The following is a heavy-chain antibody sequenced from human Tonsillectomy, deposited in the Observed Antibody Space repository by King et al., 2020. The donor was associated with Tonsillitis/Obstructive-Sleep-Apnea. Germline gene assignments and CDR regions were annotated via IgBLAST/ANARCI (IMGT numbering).Heavy chain of an antibody. CDR2: IYFSGST. V-gene: IGHV4-59*01. D-gene: IGHD6-19*01. Sequence: VQLQESGPGLVKPSETLSLTCTVSGGSISSYYWSWLRQPPGKGLEWIGYIYFSGSTTYNPSLTSRVTISVETSRRQYSLRLTSVTAADTAIYYCARLDRGSGWYDDYVGQGTLVTVSS. CDR1: GGSISSYY. CDR3: ARLDRGSGWYDDY. J-gene: IGHJ4*02.